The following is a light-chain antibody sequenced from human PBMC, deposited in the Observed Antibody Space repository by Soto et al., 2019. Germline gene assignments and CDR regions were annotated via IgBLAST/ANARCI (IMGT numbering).Light chain of an antibody. Sequence: DVQMTQSPSSLSAFVGDRVTITCRASQGIAPYLAWFQQKPGKVPKLLIYATSTLQSGVPSRFSGSGSGTDFTLTINSLQPEEVGTYYCQKYNRAPLTFGGGTKVEIK. CDR2: ATS. CDR3: QKYNRAPLT. V-gene: IGKV1-27*01. J-gene: IGKJ4*01. CDR1: QGIAPY.